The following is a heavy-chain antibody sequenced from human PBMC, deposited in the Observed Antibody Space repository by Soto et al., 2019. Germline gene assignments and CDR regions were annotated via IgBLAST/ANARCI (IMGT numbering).Heavy chain of an antibody. CDR3: AKSRYPGYCSSTSCYAGAFDI. J-gene: IGHJ3*02. CDR2: ISWNSGSI. Sequence: GGSLRLSCAASVLPFADYAMHWVRQAPGKGLEWVSGISWNSGSIGYADSVKGRFTISRDNAKNSLYLQMNSLRAEDTALYYCAKSRYPGYCSSTSCYAGAFDIWGQGTMVTVSS. CDR1: VLPFADYA. D-gene: IGHD2-2*01. V-gene: IGHV3-9*01.